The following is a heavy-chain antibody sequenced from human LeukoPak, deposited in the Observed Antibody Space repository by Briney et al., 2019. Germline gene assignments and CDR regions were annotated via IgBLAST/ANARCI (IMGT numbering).Heavy chain of an antibody. CDR1: GFTFEDYA. V-gene: IGHV3-43*02. D-gene: IGHD6-19*01. Sequence: GGSLRLSCAASGFTFEDYAMHWVRQIPVKGLEWVSLIRGDCVYSNYADSVKGRFTISRDNSRNSLYLQMNSLTTEDAALYYCAKGDIHGWYFNDFWGQGTRVTVSS. CDR2: IRGDCVYS. J-gene: IGHJ4*02. CDR3: AKGDIHGWYFNDF.